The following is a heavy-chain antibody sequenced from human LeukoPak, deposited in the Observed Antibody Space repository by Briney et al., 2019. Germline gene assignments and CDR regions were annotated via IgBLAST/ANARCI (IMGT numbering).Heavy chain of an antibody. J-gene: IGHJ4*02. CDR1: GGSISSSSYY. D-gene: IGHD4-17*01. Sequence: SETLSLTCTVSGGSISSSSYYWGWIRQPPGKGLEWIGSIYYSGSTYYNPSLKSRVTISVDTPKNQFSLKLSSVTAADTAVYYCASFDYGDYSHHGYWGQGTLVTVSS. CDR3: ASFDYGDYSHHGY. V-gene: IGHV4-39*07. CDR2: IYYSGST.